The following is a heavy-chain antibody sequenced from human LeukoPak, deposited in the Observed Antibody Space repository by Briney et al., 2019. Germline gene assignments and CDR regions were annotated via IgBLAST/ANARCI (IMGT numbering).Heavy chain of an antibody. CDR2: IKQGGSEK. J-gene: IGHJ4*02. Sequence: PGGSLRLSCAASGFTFSSYWMSWVRQAPGKGLEWVANIKQGGSEKYYVDSVKGRFTISRDNAKNSLYLQMNSLRAEDTAVYYCAKDASPYGSGSYPDYWGQGTLVTVSS. V-gene: IGHV3-7*01. CDR3: AKDASPYGSGSYPDY. CDR1: GFTFSSYW. D-gene: IGHD3-10*01.